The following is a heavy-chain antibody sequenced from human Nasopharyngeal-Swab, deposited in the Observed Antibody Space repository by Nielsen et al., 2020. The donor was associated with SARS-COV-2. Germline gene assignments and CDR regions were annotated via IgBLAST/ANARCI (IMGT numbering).Heavy chain of an antibody. J-gene: IGHJ5*02. CDR1: GAFISGHH. V-gene: IGHV4-59*11. Sequence: SETLSLTCTVSGAFISGHHWSWIRQPPGKGLEWIGYIYYSGSTNYNPSLKSRVTISVDTSKNQFSPKLSSVTAADTAVYYCARGFDPWGQGTLVTVSS. CDR2: IYYSGST. CDR3: ARGFDP.